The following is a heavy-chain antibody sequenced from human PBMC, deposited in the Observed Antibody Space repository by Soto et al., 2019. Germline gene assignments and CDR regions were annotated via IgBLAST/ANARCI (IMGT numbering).Heavy chain of an antibody. CDR1: CTSISSYY. D-gene: IGHD2-8*01. Sequence: SETLSLTCTVSCTSISSYYWSWIRQPPGKGLEWIANIHYSGTTNYNPSLASRVTLSVDTSKNQFSLKMSSVTAADRAMYFCARYNSYAIDYWGRGTLVTVSS. J-gene: IGHJ4*02. CDR2: IHYSGTT. V-gene: IGHV4-59*01. CDR3: ARYNSYAIDY.